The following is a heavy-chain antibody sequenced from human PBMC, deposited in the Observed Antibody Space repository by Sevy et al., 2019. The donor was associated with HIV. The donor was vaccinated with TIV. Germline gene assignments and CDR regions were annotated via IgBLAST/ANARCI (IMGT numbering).Heavy chain of an antibody. CDR2: INHSGST. CDR3: ARGGTYYYDSSGYYPNHYYYYGMDV. Sequence: SETLSLTCAVYGGSFSGYYWSWIRQPPGKGLEWIGDINHSGSTNYNPSLKSRVTISVDTSKNQFSLKLSSVTAADTAVYYCARGGTYYYDSSGYYPNHYYYYGMDVWGQGTTVTVSS. V-gene: IGHV4-34*01. D-gene: IGHD3-22*01. CDR1: GGSFSGYY. J-gene: IGHJ6*02.